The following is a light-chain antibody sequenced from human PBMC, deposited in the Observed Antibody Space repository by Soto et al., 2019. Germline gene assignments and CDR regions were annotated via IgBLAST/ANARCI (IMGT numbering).Light chain of an antibody. V-gene: IGKV1-5*03. CDR2: KAS. Sequence: DIQMTQSPSTLSASVGDRVTITCRASQSISSGLAWYQQKPGKAPKLLIYKASSLESGVPSRFSGSGSGTEFTLTISSLQPDDFAPYYCQQYNSYPWTFGQGTKVEIK. J-gene: IGKJ1*01. CDR3: QQYNSYPWT. CDR1: QSISSG.